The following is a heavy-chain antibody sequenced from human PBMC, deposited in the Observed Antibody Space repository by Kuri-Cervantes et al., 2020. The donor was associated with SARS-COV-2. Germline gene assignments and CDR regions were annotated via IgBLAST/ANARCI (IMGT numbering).Heavy chain of an antibody. Sequence: GGSLRLSCAASGFTFSSYAMSWVRQAPGKGLEWVSAISGSGGSTYYADSVKGRFTISRDNAKYSLYLQMNSLRDEDTAVYYCARDLRNDPFYESGSSVYWGQGTLVTVSS. D-gene: IGHD3-3*01. V-gene: IGHV3-23*01. CDR2: ISGSGGST. CDR3: ARDLRNDPFYESGSSVY. J-gene: IGHJ4*02. CDR1: GFTFSSYA.